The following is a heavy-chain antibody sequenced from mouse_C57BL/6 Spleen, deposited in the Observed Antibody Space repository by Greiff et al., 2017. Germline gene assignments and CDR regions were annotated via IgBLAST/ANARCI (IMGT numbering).Heavy chain of an antibody. V-gene: IGHV3-6*01. D-gene: IGHD1-2*01. Sequence: EVQLQQSGPGLVKPSQSLSLTCSVTGYSITSGYYWNWIRQFPGNKLEWMGYISYDGSNNYNPSLKNRISITRDTSKNQFFLKLNSVTTEDTATYYCAREATTSYFDYWGQGTTLTVSS. CDR1: GYSITSGYY. CDR2: ISYDGSN. CDR3: AREATTSYFDY. J-gene: IGHJ2*01.